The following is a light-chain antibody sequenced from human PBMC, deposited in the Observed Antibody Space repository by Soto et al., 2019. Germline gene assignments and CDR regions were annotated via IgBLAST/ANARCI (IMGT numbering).Light chain of an antibody. CDR1: SSDVGGYNY. J-gene: IGLJ1*01. V-gene: IGLV2-11*01. CDR3: CSYAGDYTFV. CDR2: DVK. Sequence: QSALTQPRSVSGSPGQSVTLSCTGTSSDVGGYNYVTWYQQYPGKAPKVMIYDVKTRTSWVPDRFSGSKSGNTASLTISGLQAEDEADYYCCSYAGDYTFVFGTGTKLTVL.